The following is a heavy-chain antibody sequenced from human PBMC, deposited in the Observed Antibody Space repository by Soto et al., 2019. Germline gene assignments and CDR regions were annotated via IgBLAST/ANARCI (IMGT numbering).Heavy chain of an antibody. CDR1: GFTFSNAW. V-gene: IGHV3-15*07. CDR2: IKSKTDGGKT. D-gene: IGHD1-26*01. J-gene: IGHJ5*02. CDR3: TTRVIGGTTVWFDP. Sequence: EVQLVESGGGLVKPGGSLRLSCAASGFTFSNAWLNWVRQAPGKGLEWVGRIKSKTDGGKTDYPAPVKGRFTISRDDSKDTLDLKMNSLKTEDTAVYYCTTRVIGGTTVWFDPWGQGTLVAVAS.